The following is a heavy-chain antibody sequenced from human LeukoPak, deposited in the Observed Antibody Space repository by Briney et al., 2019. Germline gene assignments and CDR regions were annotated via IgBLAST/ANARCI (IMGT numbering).Heavy chain of an antibody. D-gene: IGHD3-22*01. V-gene: IGHV1-2*02. CDR3: ARDAITMIGAKPAGSRYMDV. CDR1: GYTFTGYY. J-gene: IGHJ6*03. Sequence: ASVKVSCKASGYTFTGYYMHWVRQAPGQGLEWMGWINPNSGGTNYAQKFQGRVTMTRDTSISTAYMELSRLGSDDTAVYYCARDAITMIGAKPAGSRYMDVWGKGTTVTVSS. CDR2: INPNSGGT.